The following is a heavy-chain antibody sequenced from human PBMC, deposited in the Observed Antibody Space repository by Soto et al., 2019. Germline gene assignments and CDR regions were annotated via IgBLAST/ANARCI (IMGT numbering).Heavy chain of an antibody. V-gene: IGHV3-33*01. CDR2: IWYDGSNK. CDR3: AREGLEFDWFDY. CDR1: GFTFSSYG. D-gene: IGHD3-10*01. Sequence: QVQLVESGGGVVQPGRSLRLSCAASGFTFSSYGMHWVRQAPGKGLEWVAVIWYDGSNKYYADSVKGRFTISRDNSKNALYLQMHRLRAEDAAVYYCAREGLEFDWFDYWGQGTLVTVSS. J-gene: IGHJ5*01.